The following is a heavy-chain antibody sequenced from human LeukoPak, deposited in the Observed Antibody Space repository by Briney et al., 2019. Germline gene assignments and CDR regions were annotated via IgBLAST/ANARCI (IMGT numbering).Heavy chain of an antibody. Sequence: ASVKVSCKASGYTFTSYDINWVRQATGQGLEWMGWMNPNSGNTGYAQKFQGRVTMTRITSISTAYLELSSLRSEDTAVYYCARDRSLYYDFWSGHYGASGLDVWGQGTTVTVSS. CDR1: GYTFTSYD. V-gene: IGHV1-8*01. CDR2: MNPNSGNT. D-gene: IGHD3-3*01. CDR3: ARDRSLYYDFWSGHYGASGLDV. J-gene: IGHJ6*02.